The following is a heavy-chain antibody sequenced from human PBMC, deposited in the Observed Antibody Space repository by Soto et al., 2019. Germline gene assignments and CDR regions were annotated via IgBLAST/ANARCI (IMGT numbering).Heavy chain of an antibody. CDR2: TKSKAERYTT. CDR3: VRGYNSFHF. CDR1: GFTFSDHY. V-gene: IGHV3-72*01. Sequence: EVQLVESGGGLVQPGGSLRLSCAASGFTFSDHYMDWVRQAPGKGLEWVGRTKSKAERYTTEYAASVKGRFTISRDESKSSLYLQMSSLKSGDTAMYYCVRGYNSFHFWGRGTLVTDSS. J-gene: IGHJ5*01.